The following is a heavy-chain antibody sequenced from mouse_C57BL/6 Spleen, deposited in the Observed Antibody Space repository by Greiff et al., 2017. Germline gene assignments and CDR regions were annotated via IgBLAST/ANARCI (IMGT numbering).Heavy chain of an antibody. V-gene: IGHV3-6*01. CDR1: GYSITSGYY. J-gene: IGHJ2*01. Sequence: VQLKESGPGLVKPSQSLSLTCSVTGYSITSGYYWNWIRQFPGNKLEWMGYISYDGSNNYNPSLKNRISITRDTSKNQFFLKLNSVTTEDTATYYCARDWDGGDYWGQGTTLTVSS. D-gene: IGHD4-1*01. CDR3: ARDWDGGDY. CDR2: ISYDGSN.